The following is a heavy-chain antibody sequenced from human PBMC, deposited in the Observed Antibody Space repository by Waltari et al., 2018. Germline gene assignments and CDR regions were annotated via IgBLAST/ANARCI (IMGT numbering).Heavy chain of an antibody. J-gene: IGHJ5*02. CDR1: GYTFTSYD. CDR2: MNPNSGNT. D-gene: IGHD2-2*01. Sequence: QVQLVQSGAEVKKPGASVKVSCKASGYTFTSYDINWVRTATGQGLGWMGWMNPNSGNTGYAQKFQGRVTMTRNTSISTAYMELSSLRSEDTAVYYCARGVVVPAAIPYNWFDPWGQGTLVTVSS. CDR3: ARGVVVPAAIPYNWFDP. V-gene: IGHV1-8*01.